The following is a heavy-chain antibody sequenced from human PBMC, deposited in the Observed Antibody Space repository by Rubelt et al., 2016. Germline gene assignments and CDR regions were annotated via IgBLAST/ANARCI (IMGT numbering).Heavy chain of an antibody. CDR1: GGSISSYY. Sequence: QVQLQESGPGLVKPSEALSLTCTVSGGSISSYYWSWIRQPPGKGLEWIGYIYYSGSTNSNPSPKGRVTFVVDPASNRFSRELGSVTAADTAVYYWARSNCSSTSCYVHDYWGQGTLVTVSS. J-gene: IGHJ4*02. D-gene: IGHD2-2*01. V-gene: IGHV4-59*01. CDR3: ARSNCSSTSCYVHDY. CDR2: IYYSGST.